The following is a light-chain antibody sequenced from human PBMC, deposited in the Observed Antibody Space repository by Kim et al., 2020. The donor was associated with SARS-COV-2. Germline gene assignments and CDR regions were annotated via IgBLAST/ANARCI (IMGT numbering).Light chain of an antibody. V-gene: IGLV2-11*01. CDR1: SSDVGGWNY. CDR2: DVA. Sequence: QSALTQPRSVSGSPGQSVTISCTGTSSDVGGWNYVSWYQQHPDKALKLIIYDVAKRPSGVPNRFSGSKSGNTASLTISGLQTEDEADYYCCSYAGSNTFVVFGGGTQLTVL. J-gene: IGLJ2*01. CDR3: CSYAGSNTFVV.